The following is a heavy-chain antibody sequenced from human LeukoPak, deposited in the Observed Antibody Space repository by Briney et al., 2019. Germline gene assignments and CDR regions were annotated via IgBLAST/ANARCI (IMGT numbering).Heavy chain of an antibody. V-gene: IGHV3-30*01. CDR1: GFTFSNYA. CDR3: ARDRSTSCFDY. CDR2: ISYDGSNK. Sequence: GGSLRLSCAASGFTFSNYAMHWVRQAPGKGLEWVAVISYDGSNKYYADSVKGRFTISRDNSKNTLYLQMNSLRAEDTAVYYCARDRSTSCFDYWGQGTLVTVSS. J-gene: IGHJ4*02. D-gene: IGHD2-2*01.